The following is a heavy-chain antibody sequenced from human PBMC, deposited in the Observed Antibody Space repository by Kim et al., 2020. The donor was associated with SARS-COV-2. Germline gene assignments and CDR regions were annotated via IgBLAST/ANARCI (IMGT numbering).Heavy chain of an antibody. V-gene: IGHV3-74*01. CDR2: INTDGRTT. Sequence: GGSLRLSCTVSEFTFSSFWMHWVRQAPGKGLVWVSRINTDGRTTDYADSVKGRFTISRDNAKNTLYLQMNSLRGEDTAIYYCVKDLAGDWDSWGQGTLVTVSS. CDR1: EFTFSSFW. J-gene: IGHJ4*02. D-gene: IGHD2-21*01. CDR3: VKDLAGDWDS.